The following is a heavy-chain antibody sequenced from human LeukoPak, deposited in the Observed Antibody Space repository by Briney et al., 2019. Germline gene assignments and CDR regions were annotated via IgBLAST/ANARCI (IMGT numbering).Heavy chain of an antibody. CDR2: ISYDGSNK. D-gene: IGHD5-18*01. Sequence: GGSLRLSCAASGFTFSSYAMHWVRQAPGKGLEWVAVISYDGSNKYYADSVKGRFTISRDNSKNTLYLQMSSLRPEDTAVYYCARGATAMVSFYCDYWGQGTLVTVSS. CDR1: GFTFSSYA. CDR3: ARGATAMVSFYCDY. J-gene: IGHJ4*02. V-gene: IGHV3-30-3*01.